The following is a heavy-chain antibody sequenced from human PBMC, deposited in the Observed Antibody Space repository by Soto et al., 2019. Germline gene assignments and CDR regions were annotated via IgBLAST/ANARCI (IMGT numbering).Heavy chain of an antibody. Sequence: GGSLRLSCAASGFTFSRYAMNWVRQAPGKGLEWVSAISGGGGSTYYADSVKGRFTISRDNSKNTLYLQMNSLRAEDTAVYYCAKDGPDYYDSSGPVWGQGTLVTVSS. J-gene: IGHJ4*02. V-gene: IGHV3-23*01. CDR2: ISGGGGST. CDR1: GFTFSRYA. D-gene: IGHD3-22*01. CDR3: AKDGPDYYDSSGPV.